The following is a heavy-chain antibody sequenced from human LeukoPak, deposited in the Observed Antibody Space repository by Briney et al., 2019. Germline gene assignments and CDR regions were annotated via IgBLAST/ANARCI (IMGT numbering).Heavy chain of an antibody. CDR3: ARVGIAAAGWWFDP. V-gene: IGHV3-11*01. D-gene: IGHD6-13*01. CDR1: GFTFSDYY. J-gene: IGHJ5*02. CDR2: ISSSGSTI. Sequence: GGSLRLSCAASGFTFSDYYMSWIRQAPGKGLEWVSYISSSGSTIYYADSVKGRFTISRDNAKNSPYLQMNSLRAEDTAVYYCARVGIAAAGWWFDPWGQGTLVTVSS.